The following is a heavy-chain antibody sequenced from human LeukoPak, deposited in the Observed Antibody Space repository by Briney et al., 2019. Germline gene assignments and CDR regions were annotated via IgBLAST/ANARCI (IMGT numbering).Heavy chain of an antibody. J-gene: IGHJ4*02. CDR2: ISYDESNI. Sequence: GGSLRLSCAASNFAFSSYSMHWVRQAPGKGLEWVAVISYDESNIYYAASVKGRFSISRDNSENTLFLQMNSLRAEDTAVYFCAGGGSYDYWTGYRTDYWGQGTLVTVSS. D-gene: IGHD3-3*01. V-gene: IGHV3-30*04. CDR1: NFAFSSYS. CDR3: AGGGSYDYWTGYRTDY.